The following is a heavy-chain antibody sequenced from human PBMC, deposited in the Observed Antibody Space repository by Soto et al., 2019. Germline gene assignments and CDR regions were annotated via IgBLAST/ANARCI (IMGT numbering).Heavy chain of an antibody. V-gene: IGHV3-48*02. J-gene: IGHJ4*02. CDR1: GFTFSSYS. CDR3: ARRGIAVAGLDY. CDR2: ISSGSSTK. D-gene: IGHD6-19*01. Sequence: GGSLRLSCAASGFTFSSYSMNWVRQTPGKGLEGVSYISSGSSTKYYADSVRGRFTISRDNAKNSLYLQMNSLRDEDTAVYYCARRGIAVAGLDYWGQGTLVTVSS.